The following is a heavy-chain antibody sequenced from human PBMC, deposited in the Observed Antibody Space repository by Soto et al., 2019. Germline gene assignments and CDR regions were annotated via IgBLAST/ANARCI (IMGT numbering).Heavy chain of an antibody. V-gene: IGHV1-69*13. J-gene: IGHJ4*02. D-gene: IGHD3-22*01. CDR2: IIPIFGTA. CDR3: ASVDYYDSSGYSSYYFDY. Sequence: GASVKVSCKASGYTFTSYGISWVRQAPGQGLEWMGGIIPIFGTANYAQKFQGRVTITADESTSTAYMELSSLRSEDTAVYYCASVDYYDSSGYSSYYFDYWGQGTLVTVSS. CDR1: GYTFTSYG.